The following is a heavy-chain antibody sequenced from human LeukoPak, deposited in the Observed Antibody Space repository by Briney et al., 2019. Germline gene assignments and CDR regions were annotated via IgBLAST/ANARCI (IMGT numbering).Heavy chain of an antibody. D-gene: IGHD5-18*01. J-gene: IGHJ4*02. CDR1: GYTFTNYD. V-gene: IGHV1-18*01. Sequence: ASVKVSCKASGYTFTNYDISWVRQAPGQGLEWMGRIYAYNGNTKYAQKLQGRVTMATDTSTSTAYMELRSLRSDDTAMYFCARGYGYSYGLFDYWGQGTLVTVSS. CDR2: IYAYNGNT. CDR3: ARGYGYSYGLFDY.